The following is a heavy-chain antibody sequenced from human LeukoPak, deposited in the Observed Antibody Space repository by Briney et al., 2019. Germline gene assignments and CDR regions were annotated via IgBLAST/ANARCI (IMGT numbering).Heavy chain of an antibody. D-gene: IGHD3-10*01. V-gene: IGHV3-21*01. CDR2: ISSSSSYI. Sequence: GGSLRLSCAASGFTFSSYSMNWVRQAPGKGLEWVSSISSSSSYIYYADSVKGRFTISRDNAKNSLYLQMNSLRAEDTAVYYCARARLLCHAFDTWGQGTMVTVSS. J-gene: IGHJ3*02. CDR3: ARARLLCHAFDT. CDR1: GFTFSSYS.